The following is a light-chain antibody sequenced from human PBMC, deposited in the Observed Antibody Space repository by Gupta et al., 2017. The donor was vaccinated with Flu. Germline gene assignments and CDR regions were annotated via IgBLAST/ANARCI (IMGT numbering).Light chain of an antibody. CDR2: GVN. CDR3: SSYTSSNTVI. V-gene: IGLV2-14*01. Sequence: QSALTQPASVSGSPGQSITISCTGTSSDVGGYDFVSWCQHHPGKAPKLIIYGVNSRPSGVSNRFSGSKSGNTASLTISGLQAEDESDYYCSSYTSSNTVIFGGGTKVTVL. CDR1: SSDVGGYDF. J-gene: IGLJ2*01.